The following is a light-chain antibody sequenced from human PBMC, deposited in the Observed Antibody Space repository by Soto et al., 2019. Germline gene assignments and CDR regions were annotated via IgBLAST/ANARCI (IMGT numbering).Light chain of an antibody. J-gene: IGKJ2*01. CDR2: DAS. Sequence: EIVLTQSPATLSLSPGERATLSCRASQSVTSYLAWYQQKPGQAPRLLIYDASNRATGIPARFSGSGSGTDFTLTISSLEPEDFAIYYCQQRGNRPYTFGQGTKVEIK. CDR1: QSVTSY. V-gene: IGKV3-11*01. CDR3: QQRGNRPYT.